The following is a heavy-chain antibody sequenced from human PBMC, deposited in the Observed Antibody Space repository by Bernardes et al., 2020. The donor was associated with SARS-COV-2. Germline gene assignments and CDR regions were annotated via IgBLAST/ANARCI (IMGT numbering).Heavy chain of an antibody. CDR3: ASGKHYYYYYYGMDV. Sequence: VGSLILSCAASGFTFRSYGMHWVRQAPGQGLEWVAVIWYDGSNKYYADSVKGRFTISRDNSKNTLYLQMNSLRAEDTAVYYCASGKHYYYYYYGMDVWGQGTTVTVSS. CDR1: GFTFRSYG. CDR2: IWYDGSNK. J-gene: IGHJ6*02. D-gene: IGHD3-3*02. V-gene: IGHV3-33*01.